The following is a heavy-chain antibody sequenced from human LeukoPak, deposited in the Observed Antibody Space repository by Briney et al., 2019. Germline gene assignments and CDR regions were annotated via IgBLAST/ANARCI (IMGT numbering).Heavy chain of an antibody. CDR2: MNPNSGNT. CDR3: ARDFHGYSSSWYSPNWFDP. CDR1: GYTFTSYD. Sequence: ASVKVSCKASGYTFTSYDINWVRQATGQGLEWMGWMNPNSGNTGYAQKFQGRVTMTRDTSTSTVYMELSSLRSEDTAVYYCARDFHGYSSSWYSPNWFDPWGQGTLVTVSS. V-gene: IGHV1-8*01. J-gene: IGHJ5*02. D-gene: IGHD6-13*01.